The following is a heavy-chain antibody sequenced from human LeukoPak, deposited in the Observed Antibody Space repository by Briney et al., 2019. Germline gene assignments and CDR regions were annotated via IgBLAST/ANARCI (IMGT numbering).Heavy chain of an antibody. CDR3: VRGGSAAAAVFDY. CDR2: IFTTGGA. CDR1: GGSIGTYY. V-gene: IGHV4-4*07. J-gene: IGHJ4*02. Sequence: PSETLSLTCTVSGGSIGTYYWSWIRQPAGKGLEWIGRIFTTGGANYNPSLKSRVTMSLDTSKNLFSLKLNSVTAADTAVYYCVRGGSAAAAVFDYWGQGTLVTVSS. D-gene: IGHD6-13*01.